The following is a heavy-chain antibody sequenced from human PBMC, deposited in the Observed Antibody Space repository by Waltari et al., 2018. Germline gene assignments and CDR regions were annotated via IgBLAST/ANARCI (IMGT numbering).Heavy chain of an antibody. CDR1: GFTFSSYA. V-gene: IGHV3-23*01. D-gene: IGHD2-2*01. Sequence: EVQLLESGGGLVQPGGSLRLSCAASGFTFSSYAMSWVRPAPGKGLEWLSAIRGSGGSTYYADSLKGRFTISRDNSKNTLYLQMNSLRAEDTAVYYCAKEGYCSSTSCSWWRYYYGMDVWGQGTTVTVSS. CDR3: AKEGYCSSTSCSWWRYYYGMDV. J-gene: IGHJ6*02. CDR2: IRGSGGST.